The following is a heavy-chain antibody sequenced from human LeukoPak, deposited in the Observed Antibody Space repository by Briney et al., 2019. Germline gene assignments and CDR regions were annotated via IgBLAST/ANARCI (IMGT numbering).Heavy chain of an antibody. V-gene: IGHV4-30-4*08. CDR2: IYYSGST. CDR3: ARHDSSGYTLDAFDI. J-gene: IGHJ3*02. D-gene: IGHD3-22*01. CDR1: GGSISSGDYY. Sequence: SQTLSLTCTVSGGSISSGDYYWSWIRQPPGKGLEWIGYIYYSGSTYYNPSLKSRVTISVDTSKNQFSLKLSSVTAADTAVYYCARHDSSGYTLDAFDIWGQGTMVTVSS.